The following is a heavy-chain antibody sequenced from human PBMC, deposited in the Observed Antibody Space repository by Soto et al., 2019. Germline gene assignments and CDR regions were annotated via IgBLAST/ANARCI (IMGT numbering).Heavy chain of an antibody. D-gene: IGHD3-3*01. Sequence: PGGSLRLSCVASGFTFSNYWMHWVRQAPGKGLVWVSRINSDGSATTYADSVKGRFTISRDNAKNTLYLQVNSLRAEDTAVYYCARVGSWSGAYYYMDVWGKGTTVTVSS. CDR1: GFTFSNYW. CDR3: ARVGSWSGAYYYMDV. CDR2: INSDGSAT. J-gene: IGHJ6*03. V-gene: IGHV3-74*01.